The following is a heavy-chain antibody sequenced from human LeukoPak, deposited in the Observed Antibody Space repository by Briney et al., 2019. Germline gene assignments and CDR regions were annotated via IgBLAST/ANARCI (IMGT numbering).Heavy chain of an antibody. CDR1: GYTFISYG. J-gene: IGHJ4*02. V-gene: IGHV1-18*01. CDR2: ISAYNGNT. D-gene: IGHD2-2*01. Sequence: GASVKVSCKASGYTFISYGISWVRQAPGQGLEWMGWISAYNGNTNYAQKLQGRVTMTTDTSTSTAYMELRSLRSDDTAVYYCARGAGNCSSTSCYVFDYWGQGTLVTVSS. CDR3: ARGAGNCSSTSCYVFDY.